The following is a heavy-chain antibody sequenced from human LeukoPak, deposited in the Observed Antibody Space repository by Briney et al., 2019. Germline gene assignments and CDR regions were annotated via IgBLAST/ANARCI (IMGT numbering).Heavy chain of an antibody. CDR1: GFAFNSYI. CDR3: AKDPMVRGVINGMDV. J-gene: IGHJ6*02. D-gene: IGHD3-10*01. V-gene: IGHV3-23*01. Sequence: PGGSLRLSCAASGFAFNSYIMSWVRQAPGEGLEWVSSIRGSGSGAYYSDSVRGRFTISRDNSQNTLYLQMNSLRPDDTAVYYCAKDPMVRGVINGMDVWGQGTTVIVSS. CDR2: IRGSGSGA.